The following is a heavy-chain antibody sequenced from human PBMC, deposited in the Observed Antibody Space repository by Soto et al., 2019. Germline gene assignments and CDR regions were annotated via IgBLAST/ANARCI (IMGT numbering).Heavy chain of an antibody. Sequence: QVQLVQSGAEVRKSGSSVKVSCKAAGGTFSDYALSWVRQAPGQGLEWMGGIIPMFATTNYAQKFQGRVTFSSDDSATAAHLEVSSLKSEDTAVYYCARGRGIGFSSTWNIYWYYNLDVSGEGTTVTVSS. D-gene: IGHD6-13*01. CDR3: ARGRGIGFSSTWNIYWYYNLDV. J-gene: IGHJ6*04. CDR2: IIPMFATT. V-gene: IGHV1-69*01. CDR1: GGTFSDYA.